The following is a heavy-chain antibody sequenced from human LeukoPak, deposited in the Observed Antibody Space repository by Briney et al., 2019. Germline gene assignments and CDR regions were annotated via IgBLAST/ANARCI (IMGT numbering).Heavy chain of an antibody. V-gene: IGHV3-74*01. J-gene: IGHJ4*02. CDR2: INTDGRTT. CDR3: ARDVNWNQVDY. Sequence: GGSLILSCAVSGFTFNNHWMHWVRQAPGKGLVWISRINTDGRTTNYADSVKGRFTISRDNARNMFYLQMNSLRAEDTAVYYSARDVNWNQVDYWGQGSLVTVSS. D-gene: IGHD1-20*01. CDR1: GFTFNNHW.